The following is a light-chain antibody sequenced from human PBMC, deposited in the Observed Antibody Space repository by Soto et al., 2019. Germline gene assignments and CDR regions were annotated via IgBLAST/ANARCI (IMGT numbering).Light chain of an antibody. V-gene: IGLV1-40*01. J-gene: IGLJ1*01. CDR1: SSNIGAGYD. CDR2: GNS. Sequence: QSVLTQPPSVSGAPGQRVTISCTGSSSNIGAGYDVHWYQQLPGTAPKLLSHGNSNRPSGVPDRFSGSKSGTSASLAITGLQAEDEGDYYCQSYDNKLSAYVFGSGTQLTVL. CDR3: QSYDNKLSAYV.